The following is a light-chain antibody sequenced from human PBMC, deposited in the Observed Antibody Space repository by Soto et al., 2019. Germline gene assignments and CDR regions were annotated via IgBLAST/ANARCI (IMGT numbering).Light chain of an antibody. Sequence: EIVLTQSPGTLSLSPGERAALSCRASQSVSSSYLAWYQQKPGQAPRLLIYGAFNRATGIPDRFSGTGSGTEFTLSISSLEPEDFVVYYCQQYHSPTLTFGQGTKVDIK. CDR2: GAF. CDR3: QQYHSPTLT. J-gene: IGKJ1*01. V-gene: IGKV3-20*01. CDR1: QSVSSSY.